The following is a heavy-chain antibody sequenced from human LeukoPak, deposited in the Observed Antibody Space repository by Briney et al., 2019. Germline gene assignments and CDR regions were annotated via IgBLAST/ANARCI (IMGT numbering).Heavy chain of an antibody. D-gene: IGHD3-3*01. CDR2: IRYDGSNK. J-gene: IGHJ4*02. CDR1: GFTFSSYG. CDR3: AKDGKYDFWSGDLLYYFDY. Sequence: GGSLRLSCAASGFTFSSYGMHWVRQAPGKGLEWVAFIRYDGSNKYYADSVKGRFTISRDNSKNTLYLQMNSLRAEDTAVYYCAKDGKYDFWSGDLLYYFDYWGQGTLVTVSS. V-gene: IGHV3-30*02.